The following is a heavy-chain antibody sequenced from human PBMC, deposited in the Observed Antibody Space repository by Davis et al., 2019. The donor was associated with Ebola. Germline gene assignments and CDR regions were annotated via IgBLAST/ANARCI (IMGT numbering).Heavy chain of an antibody. V-gene: IGHV4-31*03. CDR3: ARIPSWYSSGWYFDY. CDR1: GGSISSGGYY. J-gene: IGHJ4*02. Sequence: MPSETLSLTCTVSGGSISSGGYYWSWIRQHPGKGLEWIGYIYYSGSTYYNPSLKSRVTISVDTSKNQFSLKLSSVTAADTAVYYCARIPSWYSSGWYFDYWGQGTLVTVSS. D-gene: IGHD6-19*01. CDR2: IYYSGST.